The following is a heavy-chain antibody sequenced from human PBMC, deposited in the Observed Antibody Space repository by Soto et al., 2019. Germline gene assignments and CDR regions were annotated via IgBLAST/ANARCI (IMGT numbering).Heavy chain of an antibody. CDR2: ISGSGGST. V-gene: IGHV3-23*01. Sequence: GGSLRLSCAASGFTFSSYAMSWVRQAPGKGLEWVSAISGSGGSTYYADSVKGRFTISRDNSKNTLYLQMNSLRAEDTAVYYCAKGKDYYYYYYMDVWGKGTTVTVSS. J-gene: IGHJ6*03. CDR3: AKGKDYYYYYYMDV. CDR1: GFTFSSYA.